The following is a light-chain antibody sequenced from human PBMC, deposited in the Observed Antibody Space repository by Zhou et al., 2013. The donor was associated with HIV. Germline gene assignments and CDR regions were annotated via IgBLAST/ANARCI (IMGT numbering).Light chain of an antibody. CDR2: DAS. CDR3: QQYDNLPRPPIT. Sequence: DILMTQSPSSLSASVGDRVTITCRTSQSISNYLNWYQQKPGKAPKLLIYDASNLETGVPSRFSGSGSGTDFTFTISSLQPEDIATYYCQQYDNLPRPPITFGQGTRLEIK. CDR1: QSISNY. J-gene: IGKJ5*01. V-gene: IGKV1-33*01.